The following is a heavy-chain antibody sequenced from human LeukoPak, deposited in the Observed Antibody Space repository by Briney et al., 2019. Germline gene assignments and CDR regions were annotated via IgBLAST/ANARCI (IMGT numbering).Heavy chain of an antibody. Sequence: GGSLRLSCAASGFTFSKHSMNWVRQAPGTGLERVSYISSSSRTIYYAGSVKGRFTIFRDNAKNSLYLQMNSLRAEDTAVYYCARRANYYNSSGYLAFDFWGQGTLVTVSS. CDR2: ISSSSRTI. D-gene: IGHD3-22*01. J-gene: IGHJ4*02. CDR1: GFTFSKHS. V-gene: IGHV3-48*01. CDR3: ARRANYYNSSGYLAFDF.